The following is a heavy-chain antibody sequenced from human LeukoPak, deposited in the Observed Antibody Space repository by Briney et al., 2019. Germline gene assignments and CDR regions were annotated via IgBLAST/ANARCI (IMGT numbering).Heavy chain of an antibody. V-gene: IGHV4-34*01. J-gene: IGHJ4*02. CDR1: GGSFSGYY. CDR3: ARPGQYSSGYPFDY. D-gene: IGHD6-19*01. CDR2: INHSGST. Sequence: NSSETLSLTCAVYGGSFSGYYWSWIRQPLGKGLEWIGEINHSGSTNYNPSLKSRVTISVDTSKNQFSLKLSSVTAADTAVYYCARPGQYSSGYPFDYWGQGTLVTVSS.